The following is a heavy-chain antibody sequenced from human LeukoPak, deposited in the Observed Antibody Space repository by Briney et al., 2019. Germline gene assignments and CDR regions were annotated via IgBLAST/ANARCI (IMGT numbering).Heavy chain of an antibody. J-gene: IGHJ6*02. Sequence: ASVKVSCKASGGTFSSYAISWVRQAPGQGLEWMGGIIPIFGTANYAQKFQGRVTITADESTSTAYMELSSLGSEDTAVYYCAREATDIVVVPAAQYYYYYGMDVWGQGATVTVSS. V-gene: IGHV1-69*13. CDR2: IIPIFGTA. CDR3: AREATDIVVVPAAQYYYYYGMDV. CDR1: GGTFSSYA. D-gene: IGHD2-2*01.